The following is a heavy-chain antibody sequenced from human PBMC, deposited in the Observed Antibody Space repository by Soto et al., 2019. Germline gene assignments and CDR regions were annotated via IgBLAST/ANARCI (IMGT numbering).Heavy chain of an antibody. J-gene: IGHJ6*02. Sequence: GGSLRLSCAASGFTFSSYSMNWVRQAPGKGLEWVSYISSSSSTIYYADSVKGRFTISRDNAKNSLYLQMNSLRDEDTAVYYCARDRVGCSSTSCHPPYYYHGMDVWGQGTTVTVSS. CDR1: GFTFSSYS. CDR2: ISSSSSTI. D-gene: IGHD2-2*01. CDR3: ARDRVGCSSTSCHPPYYYHGMDV. V-gene: IGHV3-48*02.